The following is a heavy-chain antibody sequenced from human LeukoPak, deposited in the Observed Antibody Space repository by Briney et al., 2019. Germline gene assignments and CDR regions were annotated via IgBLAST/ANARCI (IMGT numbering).Heavy chain of an antibody. Sequence: GRSLRLSCATSEFTFNKYWMNWVRQAPGKGLEWVASIKKDGSERYYVDSVKGRFTISRDNAKNTLYLQMNSLRAEDTAVYYCARGASGSSWTEVFDYWGQGTLVTVSS. CDR2: IKKDGSER. CDR1: EFTFNKYW. V-gene: IGHV3-7*01. J-gene: IGHJ4*02. CDR3: ARGASGSSWTEVFDY. D-gene: IGHD6-13*01.